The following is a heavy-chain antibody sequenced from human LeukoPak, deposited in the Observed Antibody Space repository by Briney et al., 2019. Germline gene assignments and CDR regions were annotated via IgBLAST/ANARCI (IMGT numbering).Heavy chain of an antibody. Sequence: PGGSLRLSCAASGFTFSSYAMSWARQAPGRGLEWVSAIRGGAGSTFYADSVKGRFTISRDISKNTLYLQMNSLRAEDTAVYYCAKNGIPHFDYGGQGTLVTVSS. D-gene: IGHD2-8*01. CDR1: GFTFSSYA. J-gene: IGHJ4*02. CDR2: IRGGAGST. CDR3: AKNGIPHFDY. V-gene: IGHV3-23*01.